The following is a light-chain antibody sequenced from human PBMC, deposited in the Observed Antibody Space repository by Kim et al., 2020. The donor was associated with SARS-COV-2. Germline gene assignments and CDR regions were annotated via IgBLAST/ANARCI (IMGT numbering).Light chain of an antibody. Sequence: VSPGESATLSCRASQSVSSNLAWYQQKPGQAPRLLIYGASTRATGIPARFSGSGSGTEFTLTISSLQSEDFAVYYCQQYNNWRVPFGQGTKVDIK. CDR3: QQYNNWRVP. V-gene: IGKV3-15*01. CDR1: QSVSSN. CDR2: GAS. J-gene: IGKJ1*01.